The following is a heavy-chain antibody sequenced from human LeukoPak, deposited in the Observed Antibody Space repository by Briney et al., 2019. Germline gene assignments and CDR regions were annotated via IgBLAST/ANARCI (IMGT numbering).Heavy chain of an antibody. J-gene: IGHJ4*02. V-gene: IGHV1-24*01. CDR2: FDPEDGET. CDR3: ARDDCSSTSCYFDY. Sequence: ASVKVSSKVSGYTLTELSMHWARQAPGKGLEGMGGFDPEDGETIYAQKFQGRVTMTTDTSTSTAYMELRSLRSDDTAVYYCARDDCSSTSCYFDYWGQGTLVTVSS. D-gene: IGHD2-2*01. CDR1: GYTLTELS.